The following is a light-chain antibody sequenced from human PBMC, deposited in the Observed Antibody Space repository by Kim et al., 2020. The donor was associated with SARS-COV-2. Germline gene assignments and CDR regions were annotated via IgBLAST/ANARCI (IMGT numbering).Light chain of an antibody. CDR2: DVT. V-gene: IGLV2-11*01. Sequence: QSALTQPRSVSGSPGQSVAISCTGTSSDVGGYNYVSWYQQHPDKAPKLIIYDVTKRPSGVPGRFSGSKSGNTASLTISGLQAEDEADYYCCSFAGTYTYVFGTGTKVTVL. CDR3: CSFAGTYTYV. J-gene: IGLJ1*01. CDR1: SSDVGGYNY.